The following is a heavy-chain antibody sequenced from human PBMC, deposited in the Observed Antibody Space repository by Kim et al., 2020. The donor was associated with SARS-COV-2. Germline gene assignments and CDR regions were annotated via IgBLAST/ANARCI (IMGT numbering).Heavy chain of an antibody. CDR2: INPFNGNT. CDR3: ARSGLNAAVTKDPGDY. J-gene: IGHJ4*02. CDR1: GYSVINYG. D-gene: IGHD6-13*01. Sequence: ASVKVSCKASGYSVINYGIIWVRQAPGQSLEWLGWINPFNGNTIYAQKVQGRITLTTDTSKTTAYMELGSLRSDDTAVYFCARSGLNAAVTKDPGDYWGQGTLVPVSS. V-gene: IGHV1-18*01.